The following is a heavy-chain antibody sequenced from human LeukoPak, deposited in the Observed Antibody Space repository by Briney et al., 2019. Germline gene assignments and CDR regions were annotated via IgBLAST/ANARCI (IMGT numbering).Heavy chain of an antibody. CDR1: GFTFSRYT. CDR3: ARVVDTPMVLYGAFDI. D-gene: IGHD5-18*01. Sequence: GGSLRLSCAASGFTFSRYTMIWVRQAPGKGLEWVSSISSSSYIYYADSVKGRFTISRDNARNSLYLQMNSLRAEDTAVYYCARVVDTPMVLYGAFDIWGQGTMVTVSS. CDR2: ISSSSYI. J-gene: IGHJ3*02. V-gene: IGHV3-21*01.